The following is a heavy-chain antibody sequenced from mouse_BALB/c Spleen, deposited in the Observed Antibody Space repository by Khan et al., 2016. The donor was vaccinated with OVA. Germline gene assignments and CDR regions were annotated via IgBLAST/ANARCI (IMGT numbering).Heavy chain of an antibody. CDR2: IRLKSDDYVT. CDR1: GFTFSNYW. J-gene: IGHJ2*01. Sequence: EVQLQESGGGLVQPGGSMKLSCVASGFTFSNYWMNWVRQSPEKGLEWVAEIRLKSDDYVTHHAVSGKGRLTFARDDSQSSVYLQMNNLRAEDTGIYYCWILRWGQGTTLTVAS. CDR3: WILR. V-gene: IGHV6-6*02.